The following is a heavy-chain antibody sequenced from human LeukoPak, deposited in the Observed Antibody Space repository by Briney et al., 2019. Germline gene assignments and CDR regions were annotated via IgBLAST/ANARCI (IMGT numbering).Heavy chain of an antibody. J-gene: IGHJ6*02. D-gene: IGHD2-2*03. CDR2: IYHSGST. CDR1: GGSISSSNW. CDR3: ARVLGYCSSTCCYFPHYYYYYGMDV. Sequence: SETLSLTCAVSGGSISSSNWWSWVRQPPGKGLEWIGEIYHSGSTNYNPSLKSRVTISVDKSKNQFSLKLSSVTAADTAVYYCARVLGYCSSTCCYFPHYYYYYGMDVWGQGTTVTVSS. V-gene: IGHV4-4*02.